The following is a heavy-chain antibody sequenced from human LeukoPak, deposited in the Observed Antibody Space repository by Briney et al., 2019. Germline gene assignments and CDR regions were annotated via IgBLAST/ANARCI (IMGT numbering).Heavy chain of an antibody. CDR3: ARRLGSGSYSPPPYYFDY. V-gene: IGHV4-39*01. D-gene: IGHD3-10*01. CDR2: IYYSGST. CDR1: GGSISSSSYY. J-gene: IGHJ4*02. Sequence: SETLSLTCTVSGGSISSSSYYWGWIRQPPGKGLEWIGSIYYSGSTYYNPSLKRRVTISVDTSKNQFSLKLSSVTAADTAVYYCARRLGSGSYSPPPYYFDYWGQGTLVTVSS.